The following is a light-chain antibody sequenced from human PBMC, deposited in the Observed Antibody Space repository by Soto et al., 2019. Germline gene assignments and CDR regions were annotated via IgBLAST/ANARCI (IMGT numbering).Light chain of an antibody. CDR3: QQYGSSPLWT. J-gene: IGKJ1*01. Sequence: EIVLTQSPGTLSLSPGERATLSCRASQSVSSSYLAWYQQKPGQAPRLLIYGASSRATGIPDRFSGSGSGTAFTLTTSRLAPEGYTGHHCQQYGSSPLWTFGQGTQV. CDR1: QSVSSSY. CDR2: GAS. V-gene: IGKV3-20*01.